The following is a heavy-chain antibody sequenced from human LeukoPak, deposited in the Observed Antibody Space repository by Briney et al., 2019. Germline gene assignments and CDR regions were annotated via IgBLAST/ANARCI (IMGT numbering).Heavy chain of an antibody. CDR1: GFTFSSYS. D-gene: IGHD1-26*01. CDR2: ISSSSSYI. V-gene: IGHV3-21*01. CDR3: ARGQVGATMRAFDI. Sequence: GGSLRLSCAASGFTFSSYSMNWVRQAPGKGLEWIPSISSSSSYIYYADSVKGRFTISRDNAKNSLYLQMNSLRAEDTAVYYCARGQVGATMRAFDIWGQGTMVTVSS. J-gene: IGHJ3*02.